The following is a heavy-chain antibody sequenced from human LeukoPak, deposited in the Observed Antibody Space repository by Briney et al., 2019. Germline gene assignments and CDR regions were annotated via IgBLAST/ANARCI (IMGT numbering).Heavy chain of an antibody. CDR2: IYYSGYT. D-gene: IGHD2-2*01. CDR1: GGSISNYH. CDR3: ARRRYCSSATCAIGGMDV. V-gene: IGHV4-59*08. J-gene: IGHJ6*02. Sequence: KPSETLSLTCTVSGGSISNYHWNWIRQPPGKGLEWVGYIYYSGYTSYNPSLKRRVTISVDASKNQFSLRLTSVTAADTAEYYCARRRYCSSATCAIGGMDVWGQGTTVIVSS.